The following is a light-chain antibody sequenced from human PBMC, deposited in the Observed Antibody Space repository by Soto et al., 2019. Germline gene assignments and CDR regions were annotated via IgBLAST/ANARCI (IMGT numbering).Light chain of an antibody. J-gene: IGKJ5*01. CDR2: GAS. CDR1: QSIRTN. Sequence: EIVLTQSPATLSVSSGGTVTLSCRASQSIRTNVAWYQQIPGQAPRLLVYGASTRATGVPARFSGGGSGIEFTLTISSLQSEDSAVYFCQQYNNWPFSFGQGTRLEIK. V-gene: IGKV3-15*01. CDR3: QQYNNWPFS.